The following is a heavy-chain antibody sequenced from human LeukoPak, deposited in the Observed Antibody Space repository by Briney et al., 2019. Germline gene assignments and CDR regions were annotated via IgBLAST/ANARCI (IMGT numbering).Heavy chain of an antibody. J-gene: IGHJ4*02. Sequence: GGSLRLSCEASGFSVTNNYMSWFRLAPGKGLEWVSVLHTGGIRYYAGFVRGRFTISRDDSKNTLYLQMNNLRAEDTAIYYCTKMFTKDNWYGGPDYWGQGTLVTVSS. CDR2: LHTGGIR. D-gene: IGHD2-8*01. CDR3: TKMFTKDNWYGGPDY. V-gene: IGHV3-53*01. CDR1: GFSVTNNY.